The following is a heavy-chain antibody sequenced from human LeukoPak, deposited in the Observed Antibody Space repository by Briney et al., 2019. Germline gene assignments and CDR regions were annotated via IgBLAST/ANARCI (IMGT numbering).Heavy chain of an antibody. D-gene: IGHD3-9*01. CDR1: GYTFTGYY. Sequence: ASVKVSCKASGYTFTGYYMHWVRQAPRQGLEWMGWINPNSGGTNYAQKFQGRVTMTRDTSISTAYMELSRLRSDDTAVYYCARDPHYDILTGYYLFDPWGQGTLVTVSS. V-gene: IGHV1-2*02. CDR2: INPNSGGT. J-gene: IGHJ5*02. CDR3: ARDPHYDILTGYYLFDP.